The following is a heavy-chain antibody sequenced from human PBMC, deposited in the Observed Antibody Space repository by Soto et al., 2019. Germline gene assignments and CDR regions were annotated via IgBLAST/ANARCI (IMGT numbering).Heavy chain of an antibody. CDR2: IIPILGIA. CDR3: ARAPYNWNAACNGFDP. CDR1: GGTFSSYT. D-gene: IGHD1-1*01. J-gene: IGHJ5*02. Sequence: QVQLVQSGAEVKKPGSSVKVSCKASGGTFSSYTISWVRQAPGQGLEWMGRIIPILGIANYAQKFQGRVTITADKYTSTADMELSSLRAEDTAVYYCARAPYNWNAACNGFDPWGQGNLVTGSS. V-gene: IGHV1-69*02.